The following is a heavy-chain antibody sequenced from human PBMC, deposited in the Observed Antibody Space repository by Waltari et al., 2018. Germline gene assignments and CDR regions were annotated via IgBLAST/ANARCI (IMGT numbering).Heavy chain of an antibody. V-gene: IGHV5-51*01. D-gene: IGHD5-18*01. CDR1: GYSFAHYW. J-gene: IGHJ4*02. CDR3: ARQNIHSYGYGYFDF. CDR2: IYPGDSNT. Sequence: EVQLEQSGAEVKKPGESLKISCNGSGYSFAHYWIGWGRQMPGKGLEWMGVIYPGDSNTKYSLSFQGQVTISADTSISTAYLQWSSLKASDTAIYFCARQNIHSYGYGYFDFWGQGTLVTVSS.